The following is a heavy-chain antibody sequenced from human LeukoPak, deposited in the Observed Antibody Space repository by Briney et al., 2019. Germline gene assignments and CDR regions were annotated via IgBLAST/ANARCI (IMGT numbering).Heavy chain of an antibody. J-gene: IGHJ3*02. CDR3: ASPRRESYRHAFDI. D-gene: IGHD1-26*01. CDR2: INHSGST. Sequence: SETLSLTCAVYGGSFSGYYWSWLRQPPGKGLDGIGEINHSGSTNYNPSLNRRATISVDTSKNQSSLKLSSVTAADTAMYYCASPRRESYRHAFDIWGQGTMVTVSS. CDR1: GGSFSGYY. V-gene: IGHV4-34*01.